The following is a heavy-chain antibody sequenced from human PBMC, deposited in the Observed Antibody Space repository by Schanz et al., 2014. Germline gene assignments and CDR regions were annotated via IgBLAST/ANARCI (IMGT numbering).Heavy chain of an antibody. D-gene: IGHD3-16*01. J-gene: IGHJ3*01. CDR2: IYSGGDT. CDR3: TRDRGALINHNDALDL. CDR1: GFSVSSNF. V-gene: IGHV3-66*01. Sequence: EVQLVESGGGLVQPGGSLRLSCAASGFSVSSNFMTWVRQAPGKGLEWVSLIYSGGDTNYAGSVKGRFTISRDNSKNTVYLQMNSLRSEDTAVYYCTRDRGALINHNDALDLWGQGTMVSVSS.